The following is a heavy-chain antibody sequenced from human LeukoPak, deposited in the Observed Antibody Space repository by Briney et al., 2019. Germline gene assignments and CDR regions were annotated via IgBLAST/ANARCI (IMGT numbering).Heavy chain of an antibody. Sequence: GGSLRLSCAASGFSFSTYPMHWVHQAAGKGVEFVSAISPNGDGTFYADSVKDRFTISRDNSKNTLYLQMGSLRPEDMAVYYCAREGHSSGHCGTFDIWGQGTMVTVSS. CDR3: AREGHSSGHCGTFDI. D-gene: IGHD3-22*01. CDR2: ISPNGDGT. V-gene: IGHV3-64*02. J-gene: IGHJ3*02. CDR1: GFSFSTYP.